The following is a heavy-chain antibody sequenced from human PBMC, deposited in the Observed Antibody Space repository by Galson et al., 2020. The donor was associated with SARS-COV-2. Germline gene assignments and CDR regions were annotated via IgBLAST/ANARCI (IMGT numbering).Heavy chain of an antibody. CDR3: ARDSGSYYYFDY. Sequence: ETSETLSPTCAASGGSIRSGGYTWSWIRQPPGKGLEWIGYIYPTGSTYYNPSLKSRVSISVDRSKNQFSLKLSSVTAADTAVYYCARDSGSYYYFDYWGQGTLVTVSS. CDR1: GGSIRSGGYT. CDR2: IYPTGST. D-gene: IGHD3-22*01. V-gene: IGHV4-30-2*01. J-gene: IGHJ4*02.